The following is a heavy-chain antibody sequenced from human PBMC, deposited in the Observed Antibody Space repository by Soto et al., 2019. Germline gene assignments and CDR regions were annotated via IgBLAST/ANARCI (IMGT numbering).Heavy chain of an antibody. CDR1: GGSVSSGSYY. Sequence: SETLSLTCTVSGGSVSSGSYYWSWIRQPPGKGLEWIGYIYYSGSTSYNPSLKSRVTISVDTSKNQFSLKLSSVTAADTAVYYCARENIVVVPAASLIDYYYYGMDVWGPGTTVSVSS. CDR2: IYYSGST. J-gene: IGHJ6*02. V-gene: IGHV4-61*01. CDR3: ARENIVVVPAASLIDYYYYGMDV. D-gene: IGHD2-2*01.